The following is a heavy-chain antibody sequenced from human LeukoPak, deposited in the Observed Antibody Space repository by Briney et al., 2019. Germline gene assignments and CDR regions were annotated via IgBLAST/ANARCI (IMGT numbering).Heavy chain of an antibody. Sequence: PGGSLRLSCVASGFTFSNYWMIWVRQAPGKGLQWLANINQDGSVKHYVESVKGRFTISRDNAKNSVYLQMSSLRAEDTAVYYCATSDDSSGSDWGQGTLVTVSS. V-gene: IGHV3-7*01. J-gene: IGHJ4*02. CDR1: GFTFSNYW. CDR2: INQDGSVK. CDR3: ATSDDSSGSD. D-gene: IGHD3-22*01.